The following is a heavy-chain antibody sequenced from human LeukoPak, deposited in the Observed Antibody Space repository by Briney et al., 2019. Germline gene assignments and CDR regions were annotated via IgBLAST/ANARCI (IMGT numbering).Heavy chain of an antibody. CDR1: GGTFRSYA. CDR3: ARGSGSSALFDY. D-gene: IGHD1-26*01. CDR2: IIPIFGTA. Sequence: SVKVSCKASGGTFRSYAISWVRQAPGQGLEWMGRIIPIFGTANYAQKFQGRVTITTDESTSTAYMELSSLRSEDTAVYYCARGSGSSALFDYWGQGTLVTVSS. J-gene: IGHJ4*02. V-gene: IGHV1-69*05.